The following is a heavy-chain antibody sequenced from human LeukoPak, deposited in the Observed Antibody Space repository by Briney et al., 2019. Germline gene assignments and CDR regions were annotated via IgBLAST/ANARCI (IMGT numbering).Heavy chain of an antibody. Sequence: SETLSLTCTVSGGSISSYYWSWIRQPPGKGLEWIGYIYYSGSTNYNPSLKSRVTISVDTSKNQFSPKLSSVTAADTAVYYCARGSSEAGAFDIWGQGTMVTVSS. CDR2: IYYSGST. D-gene: IGHD3-22*01. V-gene: IGHV4-59*01. CDR1: GGSISSYY. J-gene: IGHJ3*02. CDR3: ARGSSEAGAFDI.